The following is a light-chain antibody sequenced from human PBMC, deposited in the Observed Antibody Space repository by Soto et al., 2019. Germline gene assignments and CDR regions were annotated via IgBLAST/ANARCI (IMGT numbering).Light chain of an antibody. Sequence: EIVLTQSPATLSLSPGERATLSCRASQSVSSNLAWYQQKPGQPPRLLIYGASTRATGIPARFSGSGSGTEFTLTISSLQPDDLATYYCQQYNNYFWAFGQGTKVDI. CDR1: QSVSSN. CDR2: GAS. CDR3: QQYNNYFWA. J-gene: IGKJ1*01. V-gene: IGKV3-15*01.